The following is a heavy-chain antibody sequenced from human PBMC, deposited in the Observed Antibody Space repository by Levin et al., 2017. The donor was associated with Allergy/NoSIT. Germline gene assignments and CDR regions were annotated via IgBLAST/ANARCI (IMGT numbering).Heavy chain of an antibody. J-gene: IGHJ6*02. V-gene: IGHV4-34*01. CDR3: AGAFASAGTDSIYFYYYGVDV. Sequence: SQTLSLTCGVYGGSFPSFYWSWIRQPPGKGLEWIGEINHSGTTKYSPSLKSRVTMSVDTSENQISLRLSSVTAADTAVYYCAGAFASAGTDSIYFYYYGVDVWGQGTTVTVSS. CDR2: INHSGTT. CDR1: GGSFPSFY. D-gene: IGHD6-13*01.